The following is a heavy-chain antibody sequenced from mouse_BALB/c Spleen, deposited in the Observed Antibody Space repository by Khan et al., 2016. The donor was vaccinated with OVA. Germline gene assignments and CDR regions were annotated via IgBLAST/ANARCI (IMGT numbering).Heavy chain of an antibody. CDR1: GYTFTSYV. D-gene: IGHD1-1*01. CDR3: AAVGTYYLSFAY. Sequence: EVQLLESGPELVKPGASVKMSCKASGYTFTSYVMHWVKQKPGLGLEWIGYIYPFNDDTKYNEKFKDKATLTSDKSSSTAYMELSSLTSEDSAVYYCAAVGTYYLSFAYWGQGTMVTVSA. V-gene: IGHV1S136*01. CDR2: IYPFNDDT. J-gene: IGHJ3*01.